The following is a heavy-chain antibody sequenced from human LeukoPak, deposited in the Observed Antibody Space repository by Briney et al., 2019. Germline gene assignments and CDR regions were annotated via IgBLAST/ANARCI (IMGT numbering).Heavy chain of an antibody. V-gene: IGHV3-48*02. Sequence: PGGSLRLSCAASGFTFSRYSMNWVRQGPGKGLEWVSFTSSSSSTIYYADSVKGRFTISRNNAKNSLYLQMNSLRDEDTAVYYCARDYVTDYWGQGTLVTVSA. CDR1: GFTFSRYS. CDR3: ARDYVTDY. D-gene: IGHD2-21*02. CDR2: TSSSSSTI. J-gene: IGHJ4*02.